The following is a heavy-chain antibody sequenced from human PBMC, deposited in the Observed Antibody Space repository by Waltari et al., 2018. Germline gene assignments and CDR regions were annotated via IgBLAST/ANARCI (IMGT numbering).Heavy chain of an antibody. CDR2: INHSGST. V-gene: IGHV4-34*01. Sequence: QVQLQQWGAGLLKPSETLSLTCAVYGGSFSGYYWSWIRQPPGKGLEWIGEINHSGSTNYNPSLKSRVTISVDTSKNQFSLKLSSVTAADTAVYYCGRGNYYYYMDVWGKGTTVTVSS. J-gene: IGHJ6*03. CDR3: GRGNYYYYMDV. CDR1: GGSFSGYY.